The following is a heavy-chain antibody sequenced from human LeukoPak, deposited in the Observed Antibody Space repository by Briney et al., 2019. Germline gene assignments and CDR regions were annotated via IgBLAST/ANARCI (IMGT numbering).Heavy chain of an antibody. CDR2: IIPIFGTA. CDR3: ARGRYYAWYMDV. J-gene: IGHJ6*03. CDR1: GGTFSSYA. V-gene: IGHV1-69*05. D-gene: IGHD3-16*01. Sequence: SVKVSCKASGGTFSSYAISWVRQAPGQGLEWMGGIIPIFGTANYAQKLQGRVTMTTDTSTSTAYMELRSLRSDDTAVYYCARGRYYAWYMDVWGKGTTVTISS.